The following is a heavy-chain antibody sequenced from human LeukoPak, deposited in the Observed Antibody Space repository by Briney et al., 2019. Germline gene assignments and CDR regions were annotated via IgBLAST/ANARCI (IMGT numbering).Heavy chain of an antibody. CDR1: GGSISSGGYY. V-gene: IGHV4-31*03. CDR3: ARAGSRSGLLWFGELSYYFDY. J-gene: IGHJ4*02. CDR2: IYYSGST. D-gene: IGHD3-10*01. Sequence: SETLSLTCTVSGGSISSGGYYWSWIRQHPGKGLEWIGYIYYSGSTYYNPSLKSRVTISVDTSENQFSLKLSSVTAADTAVYYCARAGSRSGLLWFGELSYYFDYWGQGTLVTVSS.